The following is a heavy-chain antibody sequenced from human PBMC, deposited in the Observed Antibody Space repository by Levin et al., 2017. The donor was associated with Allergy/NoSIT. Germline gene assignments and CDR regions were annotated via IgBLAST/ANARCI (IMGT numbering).Heavy chain of an antibody. Sequence: PGESPKISCAASGFTFSNVWMNWVRQAPGKGLEWVGRIKSITDGGTTDYAAPVKGRFIISRDDSKNTLYLHLNSLITEDTAVYYCVAAAGGYWGQGTRVTVSS. V-gene: IGHV3-15*05. CDR1: GFTFSNVW. D-gene: IGHD6-13*01. CDR2: IKSITDGGTT. J-gene: IGHJ4*02. CDR3: VAAAGGY.